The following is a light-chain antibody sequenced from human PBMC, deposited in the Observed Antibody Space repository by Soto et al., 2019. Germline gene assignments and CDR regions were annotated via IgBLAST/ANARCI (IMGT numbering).Light chain of an antibody. CDR2: AAS. Sequence: DIQMTQSPSYLSASVGDIVTITFRASESISNNLNWYHNKPGKAPKVLIYAASSLQSGVPSRFSGSVSGTDFILTITSPQAEDFATYYCQQSYSSLGFTFGPGTKVDL. CDR3: QQSYSSLGFT. V-gene: IGKV1-39*01. CDR1: ESISNN. J-gene: IGKJ3*01.